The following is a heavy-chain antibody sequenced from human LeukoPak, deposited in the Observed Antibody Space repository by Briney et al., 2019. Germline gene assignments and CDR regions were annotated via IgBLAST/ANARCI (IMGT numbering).Heavy chain of an antibody. CDR2: IYYSGST. D-gene: IGHD3-22*01. CDR3: ASSQGFGSSGYFDY. J-gene: IGHJ4*02. V-gene: IGHV4-59*01. Sequence: SETLSLTCTVSGGSISSYYWSWIRQPPGKGREGGEYIYYSGSTNYTPSLKSRVTISVDTSKNQFSLKLSSVTAADTAVYYCASSQGFGSSGYFDYWGQGTLVTVSS. CDR1: GGSISSYY.